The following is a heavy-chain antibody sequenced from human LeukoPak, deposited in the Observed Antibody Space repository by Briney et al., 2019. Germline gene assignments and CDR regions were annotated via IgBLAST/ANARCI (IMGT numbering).Heavy chain of an antibody. CDR3: ARWVTADRGKKDAFDI. CDR1: GYGFTTYW. V-gene: IGHV5-51*01. Sequence: GESLKISCKGSGYGFTTYWIGWVRQMPGKGLEWMGIIYCGDSDTRYSPSFQGQVTFSADKSISIAYVQWNSLKASDTAMYYCARWVTADRGKKDAFDIWGQGTMVTVSS. D-gene: IGHD2-21*02. CDR2: IYCGDSDT. J-gene: IGHJ3*02.